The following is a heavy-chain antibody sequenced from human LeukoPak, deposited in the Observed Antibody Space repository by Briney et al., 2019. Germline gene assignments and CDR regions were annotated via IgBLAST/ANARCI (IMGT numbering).Heavy chain of an antibody. D-gene: IGHD3-16*01. J-gene: IGHJ4*02. CDR2: INEDATTI. Sequence: GGSLRLSCAASGFPFSAYWMHWVRHAPGKGLEWVSRINEDATTISYADSVKGRFVISRDNSKKSLYLQMNNLRAEDTAVYYCVRDLVFVWTPGDDFDFWGQGTLVTVSS. CDR3: VRDLVFVWTPGDDFDF. V-gene: IGHV3-74*01. CDR1: GFPFSAYW.